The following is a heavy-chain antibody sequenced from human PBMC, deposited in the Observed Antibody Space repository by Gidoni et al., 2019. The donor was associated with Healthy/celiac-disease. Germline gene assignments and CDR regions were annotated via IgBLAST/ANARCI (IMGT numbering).Heavy chain of an antibody. D-gene: IGHD5-18*01. J-gene: IGHJ5*02. CDR1: GLPFSRYA. CDR3: AKAYTAMVP. CDR2: ISGSGGST. Sequence: EVQLLESGGGLVRTGGYLRLSCADSGLPFSRYAMRWVRQAPGKGLEWVSAISGSGGSTYYVDSVKGRFTISRDNSKNTLYLQMNSLRAEDTAVYYCAKAYTAMVPWGQGTLVTVSS. V-gene: IGHV3-23*01.